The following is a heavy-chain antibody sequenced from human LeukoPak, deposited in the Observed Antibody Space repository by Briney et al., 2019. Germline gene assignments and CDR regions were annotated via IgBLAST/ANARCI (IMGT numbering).Heavy chain of an antibody. J-gene: IGHJ4*02. Sequence: PGGSLRLSCAASGFTFSSYSMNWVRQAPEKGREWVSYISSSSSTIYYADSVKGRFTISRDNAKNSLYLQMNSLRAEDTAVYYCARYSSHWSFDSWGQGTLVTVSS. V-gene: IGHV3-48*01. D-gene: IGHD6-19*01. CDR1: GFTFSSYS. CDR2: ISSSSSTI. CDR3: ARYSSHWSFDS.